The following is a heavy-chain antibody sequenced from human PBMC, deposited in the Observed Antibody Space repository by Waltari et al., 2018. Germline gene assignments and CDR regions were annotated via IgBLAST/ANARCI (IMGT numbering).Heavy chain of an antibody. CDR1: GASLSAYF. J-gene: IGHJ1*01. V-gene: IGHV4-34*02. D-gene: IGHD6-19*01. Sequence: QVQLQQWGATLLKPSETLSLTCAVYGASLSAYFWTWIRQSPGKGLEWIGENSLKDVTYYNPSLESRVSVHLDTSKNQFDLRLESVTAADTAIYYCARGPRDKWLGRYSGEYFHHWGPGTLVSVSA. CDR2: NSLKDVT. CDR3: ARGPRDKWLGRYSGEYFHH.